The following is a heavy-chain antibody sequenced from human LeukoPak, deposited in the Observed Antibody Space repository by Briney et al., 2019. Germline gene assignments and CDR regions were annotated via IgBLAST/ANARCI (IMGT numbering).Heavy chain of an antibody. D-gene: IGHD6-13*01. J-gene: IGHJ6*03. V-gene: IGHV3-48*01. CDR1: GFTFSSYS. CDR2: ISSSSSTI. Sequence: GGSLRLSCAASGFTFSSYSMNWVRQAPGKGLEWVSYISSSSSTIYYADSVKGRFTISRDNAKNSLYLQMNSLRAEDTAVYYCAREEGLIAARGIYYYYYMDVWGKGTTVTVSS. CDR3: AREEGLIAARGIYYYYYMDV.